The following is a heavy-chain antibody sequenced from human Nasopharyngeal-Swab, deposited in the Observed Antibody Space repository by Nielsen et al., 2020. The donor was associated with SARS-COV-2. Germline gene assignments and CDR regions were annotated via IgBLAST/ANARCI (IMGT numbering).Heavy chain of an antibody. CDR1: GFTFSSYS. Sequence: GESLKIHCAASGFTFSSYSMNWVRQAPGKGLEWVSSISSSSSYIYYADSVKGRFTISRDNAKNSLYLQMNSLRAEDTSVYYCARDREFGELWGYWGQGTLVTVSS. CDR3: ARDREFGELWGY. D-gene: IGHD3-10*01. CDR2: ISSSSSYI. J-gene: IGHJ4*02. V-gene: IGHV3-21*01.